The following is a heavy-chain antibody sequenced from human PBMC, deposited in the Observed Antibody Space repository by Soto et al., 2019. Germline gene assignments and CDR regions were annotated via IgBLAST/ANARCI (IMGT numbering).Heavy chain of an antibody. J-gene: IGHJ6*02. V-gene: IGHV1-69*13. D-gene: IGHD3-10*01. Sequence: SVKVSCKASGGTFSSYAISWVRQAPGQGLEWMGGIIPIFGTANYAQKFQGRVTITADESTSTAYMELSSLRSEDTAVYYCASITTVRGVPDYYYGMDVWGQGTTVTVSS. CDR1: GGTFSSYA. CDR3: ASITTVRGVPDYYYGMDV. CDR2: IIPIFGTA.